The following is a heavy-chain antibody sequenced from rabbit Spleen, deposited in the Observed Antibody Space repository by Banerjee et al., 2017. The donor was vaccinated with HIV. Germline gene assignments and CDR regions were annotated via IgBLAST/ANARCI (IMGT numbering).Heavy chain of an antibody. CDR2: IYGGSSGST. J-gene: IGHJ6*01. V-gene: IGHV1S40*01. Sequence: QSLEESGGDLVKPGASLTLTCTASGFSFSSSYYNCWVRQAPGKGLECIACIYGGSSGSTYYANWAKGRFTISKTSSTTVTLQMTRLTAADTGTYFCARDTSSSFSSYGMDLWGPGTLVTVS. D-gene: IGHD1-1*01. CDR1: GFSFSSSYY. CDR3: ARDTSSSFSSYGMDL.